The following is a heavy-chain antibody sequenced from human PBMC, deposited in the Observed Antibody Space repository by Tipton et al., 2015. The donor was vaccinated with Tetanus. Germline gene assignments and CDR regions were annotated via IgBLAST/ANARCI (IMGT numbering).Heavy chain of an antibody. CDR1: GGSVRGGSYQ. CDR2: ISNSGST. Sequence: LRLSCTVSGGSVRGGSYQWNWIRQTPGKGLEWLAYISNSGSTNSNYSLKSRISISRDTSKNQFSLRLSSVTAADTAVYYCVRANYDSSKKGPFDSWGQGSLVIVSS. V-gene: IGHV4-61*01. CDR3: VRANYDSSKKGPFDS. D-gene: IGHD1-7*01. J-gene: IGHJ4*02.